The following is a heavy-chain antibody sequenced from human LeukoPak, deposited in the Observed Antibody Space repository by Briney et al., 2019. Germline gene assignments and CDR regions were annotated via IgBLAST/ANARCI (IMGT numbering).Heavy chain of an antibody. V-gene: IGHV4-59*13. CDR1: GASISSSY. CDR2: VHYSGST. J-gene: IGHJ4*02. CDR3: ARGSTRPDY. Sequence: PSETLSLTCTVSGASISSSYWSWIRQPPGKGLEWIGYVHYSGSTNYNPSLKSRVTISVDTSKNQFSLKLSSVTVADTAVYYCARGSTRPDYWGQGTLVTVSS. D-gene: IGHD2/OR15-2a*01.